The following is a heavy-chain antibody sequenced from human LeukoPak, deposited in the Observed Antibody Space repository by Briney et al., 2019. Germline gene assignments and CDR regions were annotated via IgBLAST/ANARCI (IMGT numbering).Heavy chain of an antibody. V-gene: IGHV4-39*07. J-gene: IGHJ4*02. CDR3: ARYPHYYDSSGYYYVFDY. Sequence: SETLSLTCTVSGGSLSSSSYYWGWIRQPPGKGLEWIGSIYYSGSTYYNPSLKSRVTISVDTSKNQFSLKLSSVTAADTAVYYCARYPHYYDSSGYYYVFDYWGQGTLVTVSS. D-gene: IGHD3-22*01. CDR2: IYYSGST. CDR1: GGSLSSSSYY.